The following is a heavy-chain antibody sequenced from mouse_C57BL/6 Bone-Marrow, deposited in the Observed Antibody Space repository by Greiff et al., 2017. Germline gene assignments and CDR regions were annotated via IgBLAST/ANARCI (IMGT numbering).Heavy chain of an antibody. CDR2: IYPGDGDT. CDR3: ARRRYYYGSSWYFYV. V-gene: IGHV1-82*01. Sequence: QVQLQQSGPELVKPGASVKISCKASGYAFSSSWMNWVKQRPGKGLEWIGRIYPGDGDTNYNGKFKGKATLTADKSASTAYMQLTSLTSVDSSVYFCARRRYYYGSSWYFYVWGTGTTVTVSS. J-gene: IGHJ1*03. CDR1: GYAFSSSW. D-gene: IGHD1-1*01.